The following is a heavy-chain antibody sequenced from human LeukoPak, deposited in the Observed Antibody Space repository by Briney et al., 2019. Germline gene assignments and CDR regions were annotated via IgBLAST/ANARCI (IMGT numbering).Heavy chain of an antibody. V-gene: IGHV4-59*01. CDR2: IYYSGST. Sequence: ASETLSLTCTVSGGSISSYYWSWIRQPPGKGLEWIGYIYYSGSTNYNPSLKSRVTISVDTSKNQFSLKLSSVTAADTAVYYCARGRPLYYFDYWGQGTLVTVSS. J-gene: IGHJ4*02. CDR3: ARGRPLYYFDY. CDR1: GGSISSYY.